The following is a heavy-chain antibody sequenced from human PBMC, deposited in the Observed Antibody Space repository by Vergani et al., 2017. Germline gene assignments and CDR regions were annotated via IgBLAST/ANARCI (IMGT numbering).Heavy chain of an antibody. Sequence: QVQLQESGPGLVKPSQTLSLTCTVSGGSISSGGYYWSWIRQHPGKGLEWIGYIYYSGSTTYNPSLKSRVTISVDTSKNQFSLKLSSVTAADTAVYYCARDSDYYGSGSYYNGAPGWFDPWGQGTLVTVSS. D-gene: IGHD3-10*01. V-gene: IGHV4-31*03. CDR1: GGSISSGGYY. CDR2: IYYSGST. CDR3: ARDSDYYGSGSYYNGAPGWFDP. J-gene: IGHJ5*02.